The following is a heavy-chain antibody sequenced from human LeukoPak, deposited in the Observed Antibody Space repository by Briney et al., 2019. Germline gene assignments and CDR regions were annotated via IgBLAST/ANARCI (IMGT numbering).Heavy chain of an antibody. CDR1: GYTFTSYY. D-gene: IGHD6-13*01. CDR3: ARASRTRIAAAAVDY. V-gene: IGHV1-46*01. J-gene: IGHJ4*02. CDR2: INPSGGST. Sequence: ASVKVSCKASGYTFTSYYMHWVRQAPGQGLEWMGIINPSGGSTSYAQKFQGRVTMTRDTSTSTVYVELSSLRSEDTAVYYCARASRTRIAAAAVDYWGQGTLVTVSS.